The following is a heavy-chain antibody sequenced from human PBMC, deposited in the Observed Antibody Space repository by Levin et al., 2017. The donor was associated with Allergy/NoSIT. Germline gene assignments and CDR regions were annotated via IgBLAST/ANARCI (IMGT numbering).Heavy chain of an antibody. J-gene: IGHJ3*02. CDR3: ASPLQWELLVGRARRTPNDAFDI. Sequence: SVKVSCKASGGTFSSYPISWVRQAPGQGLEWMGRIIPILGIANYAQKFQGRVTITADKSTSTAYMELSSLRSEDTAVYYCASPLQWELLVGRARRTPNDAFDIWGQGTMVTVSS. D-gene: IGHD1-26*01. CDR2: IIPILGIA. CDR1: GGTFSSYP. V-gene: IGHV1-69*02.